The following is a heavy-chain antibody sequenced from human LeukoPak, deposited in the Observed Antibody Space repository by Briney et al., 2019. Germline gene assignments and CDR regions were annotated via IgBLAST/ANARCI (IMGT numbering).Heavy chain of an antibody. D-gene: IGHD5-24*01. CDR3: ARGDGYNWRYFDY. CDR2: IYYSGST. CDR1: GGSISSYY. J-gene: IGHJ4*02. Sequence: SETLSLTCTVSGGSISSYYWSWIRQPPGKGLEWIGYIYYSGSTNYNPSLESRVTISVDTSKNQFSLKLSSVTAADTAVYYCARGDGYNWRYFDYWGQGTLVTVSS. V-gene: IGHV4-59*01.